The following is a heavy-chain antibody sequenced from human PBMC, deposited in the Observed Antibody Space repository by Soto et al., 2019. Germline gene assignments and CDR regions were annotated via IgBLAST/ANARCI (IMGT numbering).Heavy chain of an antibody. J-gene: IGHJ4*02. CDR3: ARDIASPGGDYFDS. D-gene: IGHD2-21*01. CDR2: ISTGGAYM. Sequence: EVQLVESGGDLGKAGGSQRLFCTASGFTFRNYNMNWVRQAPGKGLEWVSSISTGGAYMFYADSVKGRFTISRDNAQNSLFLQIDSPRAEDTAVYYCARDIASPGGDYFDSWGQGTLVTVSS. V-gene: IGHV3-21*06. CDR1: GFTFRNYN.